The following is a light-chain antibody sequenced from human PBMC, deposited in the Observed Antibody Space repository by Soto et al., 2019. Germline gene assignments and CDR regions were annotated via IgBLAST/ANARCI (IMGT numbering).Light chain of an antibody. CDR1: NSDVGGYNY. CDR2: EVS. J-gene: IGLJ3*02. CDR3: SSYVSSNLCV. Sequence: QSALTQPASVSGSPGQSITISCTGTNSDVGGYNYVSWYQHHPGKAPKLMIYEVSNRPSGVSNRVSGSKSGNTASLTISGLQAEDEADYYCSSYVSSNLCVFGAGTKLTVL. V-gene: IGLV2-14*01.